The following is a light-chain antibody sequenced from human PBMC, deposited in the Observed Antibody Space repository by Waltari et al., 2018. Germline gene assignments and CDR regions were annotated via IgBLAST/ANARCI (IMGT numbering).Light chain of an antibody. V-gene: IGKV3-20*01. CDR3: QQDGSAPPT. Sequence: IVLLQSPGTLSLSPGERATISCRASQRVTSSYLAWYQQKHGQAPRLLIDGVSSRATDNPERVSGSESGTDFTLTISRLEPEEFVEDYCQQDGSAPPTFGQGTKVEIK. CDR2: GVS. CDR1: QRVTSSY. J-gene: IGKJ1*01.